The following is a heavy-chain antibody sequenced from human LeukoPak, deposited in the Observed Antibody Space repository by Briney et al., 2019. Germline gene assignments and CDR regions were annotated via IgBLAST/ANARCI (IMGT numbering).Heavy chain of an antibody. V-gene: IGHV1-46*01. CDR1: GYTFTSYY. CDR2: INPSGGST. D-gene: IGHD3-9*01. Sequence: GASVKVSCKASGYTFTSYYMHWGRPAPGQGLEWMGIINPSGGSTSYAQKFQGRVTMTRDTSTSTVYMELSSLRSEDTAVYYCARASTVYDILTGRHPTFDYWGQGTLVTVSS. CDR3: ARASTVYDILTGRHPTFDY. J-gene: IGHJ4*02.